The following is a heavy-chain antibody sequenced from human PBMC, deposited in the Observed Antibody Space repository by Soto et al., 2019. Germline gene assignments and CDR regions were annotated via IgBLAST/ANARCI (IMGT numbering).Heavy chain of an antibody. Sequence: EVQLVESGGGLIQPGGSLRLSCAASGFTVSSNYMSWVRQAPGKGLEWVSIISGGGGTTYYADSVKGRFTISRDNSKNTVHPQINSLRVEDTAVYYCAKQAGYSSDPFDYWGQGTLVAVSS. D-gene: IGHD6-19*01. CDR3: AKQAGYSSDPFDY. CDR1: GFTVSSNY. J-gene: IGHJ4*02. V-gene: IGHV3-53*01. CDR2: ISGGGGTT.